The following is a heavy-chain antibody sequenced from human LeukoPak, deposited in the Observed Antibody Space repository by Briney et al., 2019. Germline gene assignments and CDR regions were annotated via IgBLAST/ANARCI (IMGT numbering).Heavy chain of an antibody. CDR3: ARHMENNEGSGSYGYFDY. CDR1: GVSINSPHY. J-gene: IGHJ4*02. V-gene: IGHV4-39*01. D-gene: IGHD1-26*01. CDR2: VYYSGST. Sequence: SETLSLTCAVSGVSINSPHYWARIRQSPGKELEWLANVYYSGSTYYNPSLRSRVTISVDTSKNQFSLRLTSVTAADTAVYYCARHMENNEGSGSYGYFDYWGQGTLVTVSS.